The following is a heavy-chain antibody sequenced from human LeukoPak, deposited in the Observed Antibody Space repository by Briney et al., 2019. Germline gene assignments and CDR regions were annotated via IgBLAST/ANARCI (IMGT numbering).Heavy chain of an antibody. CDR3: ARDGSLGY. D-gene: IGHD5-12*01. CDR1: GYTFTDYY. J-gene: IGHJ4*02. Sequence: ASVKVSCKASGYTFTDYYIHWVRQAPGQGLEWMGWINSNSGATKYAQKFQGRVTMTRDTSISTAYMELTRLGSDDTSVYYCARDGSLGYWGQGTLVTVSS. V-gene: IGHV1-2*02. CDR2: INSNSGAT.